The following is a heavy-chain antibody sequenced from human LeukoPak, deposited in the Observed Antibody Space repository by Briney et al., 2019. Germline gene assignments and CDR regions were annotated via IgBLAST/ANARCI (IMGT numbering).Heavy chain of an antibody. V-gene: IGHV1-18*01. Sequence: GASVKVSCKASGYTFASYGLNRVRQAPGQGLEWMGWISPYNGHTKSAQTLQGRVTMTTDTSTTTVYMELRSLRSDDAAVYYCARDRSLYYFDSSGYPDAFDIWGQGTMVTVSS. D-gene: IGHD3-22*01. CDR2: ISPYNGHT. CDR1: GYTFASYG. J-gene: IGHJ3*02. CDR3: ARDRSLYYFDSSGYPDAFDI.